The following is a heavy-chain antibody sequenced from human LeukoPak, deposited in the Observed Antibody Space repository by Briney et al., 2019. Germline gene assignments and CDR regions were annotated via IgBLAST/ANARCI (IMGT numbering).Heavy chain of an antibody. Sequence: GRSLRLSCAASGFTFSSYAMHWVRQAPGKGLEWVAVISYHGINKYYADSVKGRFTISRDNSKNTLYLQMSNLRAEDTAVYFCARGGGLDVWGQGATVTVSS. CDR3: ARGGGLDV. CDR2: ISYHGINK. V-gene: IGHV3-30-3*01. D-gene: IGHD3-16*01. J-gene: IGHJ6*02. CDR1: GFTFSSYA.